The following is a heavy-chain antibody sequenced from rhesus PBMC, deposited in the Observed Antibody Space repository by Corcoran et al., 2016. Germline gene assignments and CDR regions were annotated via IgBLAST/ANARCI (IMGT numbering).Heavy chain of an antibody. CDR2: IYGSGGSN. V-gene: IGHV4S14*01. Sequence: QVQLQESGPGLVKPSETLSLTCAVSGYSISSGYYWGWIRQPPGKGLEWIGSIYGSGGSNYLNPSLKSRVTLAVDTSKNQFSLKLSSVTAADTAVHYCARVGSSWSEWDTVGTEWYFDLWGPGTPITISS. J-gene: IGHJ2*01. CDR1: GYSISSGYY. CDR3: ARVGSSWSEWDTVGTEWYFDL. D-gene: IGHD5-42*01.